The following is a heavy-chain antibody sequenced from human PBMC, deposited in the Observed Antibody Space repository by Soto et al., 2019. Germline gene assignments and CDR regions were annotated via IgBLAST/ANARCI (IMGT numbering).Heavy chain of an antibody. CDR2: VYYNGST. CDR1: GGSVSSGSYY. CDR3: ARESMNTIFGVVYYYGLDV. J-gene: IGHJ6*02. Sequence: LSLTCTVSGGSVSSGSYYWSWIRQPPGKGLEWIGYVYYNGSTNYNPSLKSRVTISVDTSRNQFSLKLSSVTAADTAVYYCARESMNTIFGVVYYYGLDVWGQGTTVTVSS. V-gene: IGHV4-61*01. D-gene: IGHD3-3*01.